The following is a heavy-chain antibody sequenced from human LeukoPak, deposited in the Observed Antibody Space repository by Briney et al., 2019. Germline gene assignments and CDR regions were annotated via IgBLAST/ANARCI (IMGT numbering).Heavy chain of an antibody. Sequence: GESLKISCQGSGYTFTSYWLGWVRHMPGKGLEWMGIVSPDDSDTRYSPSFQGQVSVSADKSTSTAYLEWSSLKASDTAMYYCTRVGCSSTSCPLDYWGQGTLVTVSS. CDR1: GYTFTSYW. CDR3: TRVGCSSTSCPLDY. D-gene: IGHD2-2*01. V-gene: IGHV5-51*01. CDR2: VSPDDSDT. J-gene: IGHJ4*02.